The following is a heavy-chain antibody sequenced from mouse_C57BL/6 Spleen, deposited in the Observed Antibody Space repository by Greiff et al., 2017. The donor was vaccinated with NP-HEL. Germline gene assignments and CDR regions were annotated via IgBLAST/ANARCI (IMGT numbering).Heavy chain of an antibody. V-gene: IGHV5-12*01. CDR1: GFTFSDYY. D-gene: IGHD1-1*01. Sequence: EVQGVESGGGLVQPGGSLKLSCAASGFTFSDYYMYWVRQTPEKRLEWVAYISNGGGSTYYPDTVKGRFTISRDNAKNTLYLQMSRLKSEDTAMYYCARRLLTTVVEDYAMDYWGQGTSVTVSS. CDR2: ISNGGGST. J-gene: IGHJ4*01. CDR3: ARRLLTTVVEDYAMDY.